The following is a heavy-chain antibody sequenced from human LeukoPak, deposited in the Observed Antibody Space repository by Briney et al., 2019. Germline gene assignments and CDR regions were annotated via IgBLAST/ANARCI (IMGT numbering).Heavy chain of an antibody. V-gene: IGHV3-23*01. Sequence: GGSLRLSCAASGFTFSNYAMSWVRQAPGKGLQWVSTITSGGSTCYADSVKGRFTISRDSPKNTLYLQMNSLRAEDTAVYYCAKSRYTSSNTNDYWGQGTLVTVSS. CDR1: GFTFSNYA. CDR2: ITSGGST. J-gene: IGHJ4*02. CDR3: AKSRYTSSNTNDY. D-gene: IGHD2-2*02.